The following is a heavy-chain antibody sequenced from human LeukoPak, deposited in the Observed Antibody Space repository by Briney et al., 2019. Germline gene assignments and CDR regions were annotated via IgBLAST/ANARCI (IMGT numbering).Heavy chain of an antibody. CDR3: ARDYSLIAVAGTDDAFDI. Sequence: GGSLRLSCAASGFTFSSYSMNWVRQAPGKGLEWVSSISSSSSYIYYADSVKGRFTISRDNAKNSLYLQMNSLRAEDTAVYYCARDYSLIAVAGTDDAFDIRGQGTMVTVSS. CDR2: ISSSSSYI. J-gene: IGHJ3*02. CDR1: GFTFSSYS. V-gene: IGHV3-21*01. D-gene: IGHD6-19*01.